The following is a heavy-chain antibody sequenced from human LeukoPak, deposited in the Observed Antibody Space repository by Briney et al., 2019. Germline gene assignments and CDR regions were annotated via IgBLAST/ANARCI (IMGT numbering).Heavy chain of an antibody. J-gene: IGHJ4*02. Sequence: SETLSLTCAVYGGSFSGYYWGWVRQPPGKGLEWIGNIFYSGSTYYSPSLKSRVTISVDTSKNQFSLKLSSVTAADTAVYYCTGGVEMATTADYWGQGTLVTVSS. V-gene: IGHV4-34*12. CDR1: GGSFSGYY. CDR2: IFYSGST. D-gene: IGHD5-24*01. CDR3: TGGVEMATTADY.